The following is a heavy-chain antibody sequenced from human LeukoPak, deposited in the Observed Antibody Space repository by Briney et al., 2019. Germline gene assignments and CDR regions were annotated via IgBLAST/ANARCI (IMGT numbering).Heavy chain of an antibody. D-gene: IGHD6-13*01. J-gene: IGHJ4*02. Sequence: PGGSLRLSCAASGFTFSSYFLTWVRQAPGKGLEWVGRTRNKANSYTTEYAASVKGRFTISRDDSKNSLYLQMNSLKTEDTAVYYCARGLSAAAVDYWGQGTLVTVSS. CDR1: GFTFSSYF. CDR3: ARGLSAAAVDY. V-gene: IGHV3-72*01. CDR2: TRNKANSYTT.